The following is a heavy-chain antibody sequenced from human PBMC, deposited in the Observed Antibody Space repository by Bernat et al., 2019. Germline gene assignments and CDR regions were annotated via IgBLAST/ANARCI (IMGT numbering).Heavy chain of an antibody. D-gene: IGHD7-27*01. Sequence: QVQLVQSGAEVKKPGASVKVSCKASGYTFTTYAMHWVRQAPGQRPEWMGWIDAGNVNTKYSQKFQGRITITRDTSANTVYMELSGLRSEDTAVYYCARGLHTSSYWGSSRYFDYWGQGTLVTVSS. V-gene: IGHV1-3*01. CDR3: ARGLHTSSYWGSSRYFDY. CDR2: IDAGNVNT. J-gene: IGHJ4*02. CDR1: GYTFTTYA.